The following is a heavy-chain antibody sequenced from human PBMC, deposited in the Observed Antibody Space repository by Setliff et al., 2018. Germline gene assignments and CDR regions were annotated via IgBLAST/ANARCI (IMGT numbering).Heavy chain of an antibody. CDR1: GFTFSDSA. D-gene: IGHD3-22*01. CDR2: IRAKVSDYAT. V-gene: IGHV3-73*01. CDR3: IRPQTPDDDHSSGYYGF. J-gene: IGHJ4*02. Sequence: GGSLRLSCAASGFTFSDSAVHWVRQASGKGLEWVGRIRAKVSDYATAYAASLKGRFTISRGDSKNTAYLQMNSLETEDTALYYCIRPQTPDDDHSSGYYGFWGQGTPVTVSS.